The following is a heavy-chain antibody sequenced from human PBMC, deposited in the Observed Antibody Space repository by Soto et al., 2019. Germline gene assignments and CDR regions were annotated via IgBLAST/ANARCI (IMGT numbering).Heavy chain of an antibody. CDR3: AKDTPQEWLLVFHY. CDR2: ISGSGDST. CDR1: GFTFSNYA. Sequence: EVQLVESGGGLVKPGGSLRLSYAGSGFTFSNYAMSWVRQAPGKGLEWVSAISGSGDSTYYANSVKGRFTISRDNSKNTLYLQMNSLRAEDTAVYYCAKDTPQEWLLVFHYWGQGTLVTVSS. V-gene: IGHV3-23*04. J-gene: IGHJ4*02. D-gene: IGHD3-3*01.